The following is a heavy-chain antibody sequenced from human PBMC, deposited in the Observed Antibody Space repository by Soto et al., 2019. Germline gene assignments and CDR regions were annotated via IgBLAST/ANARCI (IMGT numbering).Heavy chain of an antibody. CDR1: GYTFSTYG. V-gene: IGHV1-18*01. J-gene: IGHJ6*02. CDR2: INGYNGNT. Sequence: QVQLVQSGAEVKKPGASVKVSCKASGYTFSTYGISWVRQAPGQGLEWMGWINGYNGNTNYAPKLQGRITMTTDTSTTTAYMELRRLRSDDTAMYYCARMGDVPYYYYGMDVWGQGTTVTVSS. CDR3: ARMGDVPYYYYGMDV. D-gene: IGHD3-16*01.